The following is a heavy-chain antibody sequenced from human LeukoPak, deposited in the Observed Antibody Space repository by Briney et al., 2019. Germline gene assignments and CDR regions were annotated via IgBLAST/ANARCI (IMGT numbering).Heavy chain of an antibody. CDR1: GFTFSNYG. D-gene: IGHD3-10*01. CDR2: ISSSSSTI. CDR3: ASGPDYGSGSYP. V-gene: IGHV3-48*04. Sequence: GGSLRLSCAASGFTFSNYGIHWVRQAPGKGLEWVSYISSSSSTIYYADSVKGRFTISRDNAKNSLYLQMNSLRAEDTAVYYCASGPDYGSGSYPWGQGTLVTVSS. J-gene: IGHJ5*02.